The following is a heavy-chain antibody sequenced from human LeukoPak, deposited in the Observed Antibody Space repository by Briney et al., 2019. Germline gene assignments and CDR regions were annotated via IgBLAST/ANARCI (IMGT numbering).Heavy chain of an antibody. Sequence: GGSLRLSCAASGFTFDDYTMHWVRQAPGKGLEWVSLISWDGGSTYYADSVKGRFTISRDNSKNSLYLQMNSLRTEDTASYYCAKEKQQLVGNGMDVWGQGTTVTVSS. CDR1: GFTFDDYT. CDR3: AKEKQQLVGNGMDV. D-gene: IGHD6-13*01. V-gene: IGHV3-43*01. J-gene: IGHJ6*02. CDR2: ISWDGGST.